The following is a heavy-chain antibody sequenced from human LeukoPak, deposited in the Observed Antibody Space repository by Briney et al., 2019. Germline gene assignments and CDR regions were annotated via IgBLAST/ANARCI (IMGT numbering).Heavy chain of an antibody. V-gene: IGHV3-23*01. CDR2: ISGSGGST. Sequence: GGSLRLSCAASGFTFSNYAMTWVRQAPGKGLEWVSAISGSGGSTYYADSVKGRFTISRDNSKNTLYLQMNSLRAEDTAVYYCAKPPSISSGSPHYWGQGTLVTVSS. D-gene: IGHD3-22*01. J-gene: IGHJ4*02. CDR3: AKPPSISSGSPHY. CDR1: GFTFSNYA.